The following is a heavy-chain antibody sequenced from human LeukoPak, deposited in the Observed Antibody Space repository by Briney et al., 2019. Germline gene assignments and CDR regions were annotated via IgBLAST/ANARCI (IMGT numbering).Heavy chain of an antibody. CDR3: ARDLRYCSDTTCSYYFDG. D-gene: IGHD2-2*01. CDR2: IKRDGSEK. V-gene: IGHV3-7*01. J-gene: IGHJ4*02. CDR1: GFTFDSYW. Sequence: GGSLRLSCAASGFTFDSYWMSWVRQAPVKGPEWVANIKRDGSEKYYVDSVKGRFTISRDNAKSLLFLQMNSLSAEDTAVYYCARDLRYCSDTTCSYYFDGWGQGTLVTVSS.